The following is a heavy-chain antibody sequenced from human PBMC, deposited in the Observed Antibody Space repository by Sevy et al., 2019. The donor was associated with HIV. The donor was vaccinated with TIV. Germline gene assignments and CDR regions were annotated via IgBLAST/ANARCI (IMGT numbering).Heavy chain of an antibody. CDR2: INHSGST. D-gene: IGHD2-2*01. Sequence: SETLSLTCAVYGGSFSGYYWNWIRQPPGKGLEWIGGINHSGSTNYNPSLKSRVTISVDTSKNQFSLKLSSVTAADTAVYYCARAPPIVIVPAAPSWFDPWGQGTLVTVSS. CDR3: ARAPPIVIVPAAPSWFDP. V-gene: IGHV4-34*01. J-gene: IGHJ5*02. CDR1: GGSFSGYY.